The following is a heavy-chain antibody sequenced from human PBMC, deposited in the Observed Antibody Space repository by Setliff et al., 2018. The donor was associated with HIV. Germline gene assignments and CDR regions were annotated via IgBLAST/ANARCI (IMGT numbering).Heavy chain of an antibody. CDR2: ISAYNGNS. Sequence: GASVKVSCKASGYTFTSYGVSWVRQAPGQGLEWMGWISAYNGNSNYAQKFQGRVTLTTDTSTSTAYMEMRSLRSDDTAFYYRVSDLVVDTTLIFLDYCGPRPLVSVSS. CDR1: GYTFTSYG. J-gene: IGHJ4*02. D-gene: IGHD5-18*01. CDR3: VSDLVVDTTLIFLDY. V-gene: IGHV1-18*01.